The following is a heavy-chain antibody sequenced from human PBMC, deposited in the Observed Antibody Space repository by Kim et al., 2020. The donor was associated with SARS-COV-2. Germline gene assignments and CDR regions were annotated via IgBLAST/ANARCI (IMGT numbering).Heavy chain of an antibody. CDR2: IYPGDSDT. Sequence: GESLKISCKGSGYSFTSYWIGWVRQMPGKGLEWMGIIYPGDSDTRYSPSFQGQVTISADKSISTAYLQWSSLKASDTAMYYCARDGVGYCSGGSCYFYFDYCGQGTLVTFSS. V-gene: IGHV5-51*01. CDR1: GYSFTSYW. D-gene: IGHD2-15*01. J-gene: IGHJ4*02. CDR3: ARDGVGYCSGGSCYFYFDY.